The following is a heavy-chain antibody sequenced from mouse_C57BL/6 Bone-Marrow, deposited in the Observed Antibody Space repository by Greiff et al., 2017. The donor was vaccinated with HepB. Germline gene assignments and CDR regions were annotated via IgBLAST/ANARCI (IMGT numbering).Heavy chain of an antibody. Sequence: VQLQQPGAELVKPGASVKMSCKASGYTFTSYWITWVKQRPGQGLEWIGDIYPGSGSTNYNEKFKSKATLTVDTSSSTAYMQLSSLTSEDSAVYYCARRGLWLRPYYYAMDYWGQGTSVTVSS. CDR3: ARRGLWLRPYYYAMDY. J-gene: IGHJ4*01. CDR1: GYTFTSYW. V-gene: IGHV1-55*01. D-gene: IGHD2-2*01. CDR2: IYPGSGST.